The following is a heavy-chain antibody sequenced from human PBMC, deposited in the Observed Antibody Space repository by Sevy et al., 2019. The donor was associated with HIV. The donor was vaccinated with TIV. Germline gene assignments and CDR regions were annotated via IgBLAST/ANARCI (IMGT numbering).Heavy chain of an antibody. D-gene: IGHD6-13*01. CDR1: GFTVTSDY. CDR2: IYSGGTT. Sequence: GGSLRLSCAASGFTVTSDYMTWVRQAPGKGLEWVSVIYSGGTTYYADSVKGRFTISRDNSKNTVYLQMNSLRAEDTAVYYCARESSSTWQAGYYSMAVWGQGTTVTVSS. V-gene: IGHV3-66*01. J-gene: IGHJ6*02. CDR3: ARESSSTWQAGYYSMAV.